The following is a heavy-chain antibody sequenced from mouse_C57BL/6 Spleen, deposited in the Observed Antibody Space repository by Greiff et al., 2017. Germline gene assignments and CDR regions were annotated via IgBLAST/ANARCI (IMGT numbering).Heavy chain of an antibody. CDR2: ISSGGSYT. Sequence: EVKLVESGGDLVKPGGSLKLSCAASGFTFSSYGMSWVRQTPDKRLEWVATISSGGSYTYYPDSVKGRFTISRDNAKNTLYLQMSRLKSEDTAVYYCAGRYAYFDVWGTGTTVTVSS. D-gene: IGHD1-1*01. CDR1: GFTFSSYG. J-gene: IGHJ1*03. V-gene: IGHV5-6*02. CDR3: AGRYAYFDV.